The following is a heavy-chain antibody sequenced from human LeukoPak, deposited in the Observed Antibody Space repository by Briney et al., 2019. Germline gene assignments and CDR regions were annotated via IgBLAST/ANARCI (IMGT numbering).Heavy chain of an antibody. D-gene: IGHD3-10*01. CDR1: GFTFSSYE. Sequence: PGGSLRLSCAASGFTFSSYEMNWVRQAPGKGLEWVSYISSSGSTIYYADSVKGRFTISRDNAKNSLYLQMNSLRAEDTAVYYCAGDALWSTFGMDVWGKGTTVTVSS. CDR3: AGDALWSTFGMDV. V-gene: IGHV3-48*03. J-gene: IGHJ6*04. CDR2: ISSSGSTI.